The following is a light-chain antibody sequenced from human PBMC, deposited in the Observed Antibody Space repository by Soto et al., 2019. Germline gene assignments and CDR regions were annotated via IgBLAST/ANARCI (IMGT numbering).Light chain of an antibody. Sequence: EIVLTQSPATLSFSPGERATLSCRASQSVDTYLAWYQQKPGQAPRLLIYDASNRATGIPARFSGSGSGTDFTLTISSLEPEDFAVYYCLQRSNWPPITFGQGTRLEI. V-gene: IGKV3-11*01. CDR2: DAS. J-gene: IGKJ5*01. CDR3: LQRSNWPPIT. CDR1: QSVDTY.